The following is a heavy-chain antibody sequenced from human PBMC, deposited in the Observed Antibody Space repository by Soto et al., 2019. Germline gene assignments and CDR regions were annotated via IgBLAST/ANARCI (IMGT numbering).Heavy chain of an antibody. CDR1: GGSISSGDKY. CDR2: IHYSGSA. CDR3: VRGQAFDI. V-gene: IGHV4-31*03. Sequence: PSETLSLTCTVSGGSISSGDKYWSWIRQHPGKGLEWIGYIHYSGSAYYTPSLKSRAVISVDTSKNQFSLKLTSVTAADTAVYYCVRGQAFDIWGQGTLVTVS. J-gene: IGHJ3*02.